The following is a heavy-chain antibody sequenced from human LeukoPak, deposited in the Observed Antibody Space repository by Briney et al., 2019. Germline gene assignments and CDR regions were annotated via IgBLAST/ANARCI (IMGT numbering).Heavy chain of an antibody. Sequence: SETLSLTCTVSGGSISSGGYYWSWLRQHPGKGLEWIGYIYYSGSTYYNPSPKSRVTISVDTSKNQFSLKLSSVTAADTAVYYCARGDSYGNDYWGQGTLVTVSS. D-gene: IGHD5-18*01. CDR3: ARGDSYGNDY. V-gene: IGHV4-31*03. J-gene: IGHJ4*02. CDR1: GGSISSGGYY. CDR2: IYYSGST.